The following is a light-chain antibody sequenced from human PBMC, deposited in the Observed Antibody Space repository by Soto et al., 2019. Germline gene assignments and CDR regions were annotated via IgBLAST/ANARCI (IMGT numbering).Light chain of an antibody. J-gene: IGKJ1*01. CDR2: GAS. Sequence: EIVMTQSPATLSVSPGERATLSCRASQSVSSNLAWYQQKPGQAPRLLIYGASTRATGIPARFSGSGSGTEITLTISSLQSEDFAIYFYQQYNNWPPDRTFGQGTKVEIK. V-gene: IGKV3-15*01. CDR1: QSVSSN. CDR3: QQYNNWPPDRT.